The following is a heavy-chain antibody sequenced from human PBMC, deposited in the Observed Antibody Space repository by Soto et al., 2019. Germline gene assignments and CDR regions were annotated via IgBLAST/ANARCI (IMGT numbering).Heavy chain of an antibody. J-gene: IGHJ4*02. CDR3: AKDRSSGGSCYNF. CDR1: GFTFSSYA. D-gene: IGHD2-15*01. Sequence: GSLRLSCAASGFTFSSYAMSWVRQAPGKGLEWVSGISGSADSTYYADSVKGRFTISRDNSNYTLYLQMNNLRAEDTAVYYCAKDRSSGGSCYNFWGLGALVTVSS. V-gene: IGHV3-23*01. CDR2: ISGSADST.